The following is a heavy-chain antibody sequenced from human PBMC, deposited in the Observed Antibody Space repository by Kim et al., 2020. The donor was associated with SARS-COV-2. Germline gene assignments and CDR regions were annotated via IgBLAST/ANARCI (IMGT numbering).Heavy chain of an antibody. D-gene: IGHD3-9*01. Sequence: GRFTISRDNAKNSLYLQMNSLRAEDTAVYYCARGDILTGYYNQRHGAFDIWGQGTMVTVSS. CDR3: ARGDILTGYYNQRHGAFDI. V-gene: IGHV3-48*03. J-gene: IGHJ3*02.